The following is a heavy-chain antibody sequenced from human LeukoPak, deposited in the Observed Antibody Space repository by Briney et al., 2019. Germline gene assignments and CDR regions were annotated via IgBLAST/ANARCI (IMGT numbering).Heavy chain of an antibody. CDR1: GYTFTTYA. V-gene: IGHV1-3*01. Sequence: ASVKVSCKASGYTFTTYAMHWVRQAPGQRLEWMGWINPGNGDTKYSQKFQGRVTISRDTSASTAYMELSSLRSEDTAVYYCARELAYGSGSYYPGFWGQGTLVTVSS. CDR2: INPGNGDT. CDR3: ARELAYGSGSYYPGF. J-gene: IGHJ4*02. D-gene: IGHD3-10*01.